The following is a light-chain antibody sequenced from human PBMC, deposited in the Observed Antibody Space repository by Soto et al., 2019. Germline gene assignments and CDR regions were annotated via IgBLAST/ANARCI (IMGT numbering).Light chain of an antibody. Sequence: EIVLTKSAATLSLSAGESAPLSGRASQSVSSNLAWYQQKPGQAPRLLIYGASTRATGIPARFSGSGSGTEFTLTISSLQSEDFAVYDCQQYNNWPIPVGQVTRREIK. V-gene: IGKV3-15*01. CDR1: QSVSSN. J-gene: IGKJ5*01. CDR3: QQYNNWPIP. CDR2: GAS.